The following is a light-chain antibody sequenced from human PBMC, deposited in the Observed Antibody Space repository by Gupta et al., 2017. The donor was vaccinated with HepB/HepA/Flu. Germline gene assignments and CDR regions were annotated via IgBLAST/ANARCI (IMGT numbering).Light chain of an antibody. CDR3: QQRSNWPPSRT. V-gene: IGKV3-11*01. Sequence: EIVLTQSPATLSLSPGERATLSCRASQSVSSDLAWYQQKPGQAPRLLIYDASTRATGIPARFSGSGSGTDFTLTISSLEPEDFAVYYCQQRSNWPPSRTFGRGTKVEIK. CDR2: DAS. CDR1: QSVSSD. J-gene: IGKJ4*01.